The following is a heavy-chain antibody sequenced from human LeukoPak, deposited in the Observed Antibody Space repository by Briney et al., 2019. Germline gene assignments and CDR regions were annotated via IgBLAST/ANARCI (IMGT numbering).Heavy chain of an antibody. V-gene: IGHV3-21*01. CDR1: GFTFSSYS. Sequence: GSLRLSCAASGFTFSSYSMNWVRQAPGKGLEWVSSISSSSSYIYYADSVKGRFTISRDNAKNSLYLQMNSLRAEDTAVYYCARGPPYGVRTDYFDCWGQGTLVTVSS. D-gene: IGHD4/OR15-4a*01. CDR3: ARGPPYGVRTDYFDC. J-gene: IGHJ4*02. CDR2: ISSSSSYI.